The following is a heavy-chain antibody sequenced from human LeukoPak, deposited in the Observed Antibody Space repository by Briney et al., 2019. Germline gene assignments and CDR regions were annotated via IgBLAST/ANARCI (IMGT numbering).Heavy chain of an antibody. D-gene: IGHD6-13*01. Sequence: PSETLSLTCAVYGGSFSGYYWRWIRQPPGKGLEWIGEINHSGSTNYTPSLKSRVTISVDTPKNQFSLKLSSVTAADTAVPYCARALKRPRVAAAPGNYWGQGTLVTVSS. CDR2: INHSGST. J-gene: IGHJ4*02. CDR3: ARALKRPRVAAAPGNY. CDR1: GGSFSGYY. V-gene: IGHV4-34*01.